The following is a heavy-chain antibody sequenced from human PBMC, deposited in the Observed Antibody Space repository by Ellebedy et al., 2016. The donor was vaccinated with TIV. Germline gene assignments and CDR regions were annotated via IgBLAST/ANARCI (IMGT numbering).Heavy chain of an antibody. CDR2: IYTSGST. Sequence: SETLSLTCTVSGDSISGHFWSWIRQPAGKGLEWIGRIYTSGSTNYNPSLKSRVTMSVDTSKNQFSLKLSSVTAADTAVYYCARDIWFGELGGWFDPWGQGTLVTVSS. CDR3: ARDIWFGELGGWFDP. V-gene: IGHV4-4*07. J-gene: IGHJ5*02. CDR1: GDSISGHF. D-gene: IGHD3-10*01.